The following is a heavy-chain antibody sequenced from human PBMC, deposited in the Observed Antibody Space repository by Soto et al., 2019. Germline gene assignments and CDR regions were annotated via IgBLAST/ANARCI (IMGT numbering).Heavy chain of an antibody. Sequence: EVQLVESGGDLVQPGGSLRLSCAVSGFTFSDHYMDWVRQAPGKGLEWVGSIRNIANSYTTDYAASVKGRFTISRDDSKNSLYLQMNSLKTEDTAMYYCARRITGTPPADGGSWGQGTLVTVSS. CDR1: GFTFSDHY. CDR2: IRNIANSYTT. CDR3: ARRITGTPPADGGS. D-gene: IGHD1-7*01. V-gene: IGHV3-72*01. J-gene: IGHJ5*02.